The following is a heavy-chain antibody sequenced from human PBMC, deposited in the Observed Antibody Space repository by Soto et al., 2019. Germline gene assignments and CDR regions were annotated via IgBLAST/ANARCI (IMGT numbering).Heavy chain of an antibody. CDR3: ARDVVTTDYYYYYGMDV. V-gene: IGHV3-30-3*01. Sequence: GGSLRLSCAASGFTFSSYAMNWVRQAPGKGLEWVAVISYDGSNKYYADSVKGRFTISRDNSKNSLYLQMNSLRAEDTAVYYCARDVVTTDYYYYYGMDVWGQGTTVTVSS. D-gene: IGHD1-1*01. J-gene: IGHJ6*02. CDR1: GFTFSSYA. CDR2: ISYDGSNK.